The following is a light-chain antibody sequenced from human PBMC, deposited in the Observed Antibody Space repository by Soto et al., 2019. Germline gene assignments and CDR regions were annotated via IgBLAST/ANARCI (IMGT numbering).Light chain of an antibody. Sequence: EIELTHSPGTLSLFPWEIATLSCRASQTVIHNYLAWHQQQPGQTPRLLVYGASNRATGIPDRFSGSGSGTDFTLTISRLEPEDFAVYYRQQHRSSPITFGQGTRLEIK. CDR3: QQHRSSPIT. CDR2: GAS. CDR1: QTVIHNY. J-gene: IGKJ5*01. V-gene: IGKV3-20*01.